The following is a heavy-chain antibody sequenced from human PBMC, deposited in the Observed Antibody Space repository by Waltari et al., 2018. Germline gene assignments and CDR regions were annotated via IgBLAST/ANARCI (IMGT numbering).Heavy chain of an antibody. D-gene: IGHD3-9*01. CDR3: ARLADWNYDY. CDR2: IYYSGST. V-gene: IGHV4-59*08. J-gene: IGHJ4*02. Sequence: QVQLQESGPGLVKPSETLSLTCTVSGGSLSSYYWSWIRQPPGKGLEWIGYIYYSGSTNYNPSLKSRVTISVDTSKNQFSLKLSSVTAADTAVYYCARLADWNYDYWGQGTLVTVSS. CDR1: GGSLSSYY.